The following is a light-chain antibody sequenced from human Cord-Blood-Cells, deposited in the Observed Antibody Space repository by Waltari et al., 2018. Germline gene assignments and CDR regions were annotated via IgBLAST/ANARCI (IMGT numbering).Light chain of an antibody. CDR2: EGS. CDR3: CSYAGRSTWV. V-gene: IGLV2-23*01. J-gene: IGLJ3*02. CDR1: SSDVGGYNL. Sequence: QSALTQPASVSGSPGQSITISCTGTSSDVGGYNLVSWYQQLPGKAPKLMIYEGSKRPSGVSKRFACSKSGNTAALTIAGLQAEDEADYDCCSYAGRSTWVFGGGTKLTVL.